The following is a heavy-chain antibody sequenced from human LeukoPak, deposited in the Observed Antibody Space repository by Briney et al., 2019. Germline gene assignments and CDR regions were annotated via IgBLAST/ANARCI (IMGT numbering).Heavy chain of an antibody. CDR1: GGAISSYY. CDR3: ACTLASGTYMY. V-gene: IGHV4-59*08. Sequence: SETLSLTCTVSGGAISSYYWSWIRQPPGKGLEWIGYIYYTGSTTYNPSLKSRVTISVDTSKNQFSLKLNSVTAADTAVYYCACTLASGTYMYWAQGTLVTVSS. CDR2: IYYTGST. D-gene: IGHD3-10*01. J-gene: IGHJ4*02.